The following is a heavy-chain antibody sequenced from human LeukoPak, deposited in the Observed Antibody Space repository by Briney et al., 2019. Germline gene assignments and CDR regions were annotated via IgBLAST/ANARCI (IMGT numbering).Heavy chain of an antibody. CDR3: ARGTYDFWSGYYASYYFDY. CDR2: INHSGST. D-gene: IGHD3-3*01. Sequence: PSETLSLTCADYAGSFSGYYWSWIRQPPGKGLEWIGEINHSGSTNYNPSLKSRVTISVDTSKNQFSLKLSSVTAADTAVYYCARGTYDFWSGYYASYYFDYWGQGTLVTVSS. V-gene: IGHV4-34*01. J-gene: IGHJ4*02. CDR1: AGSFSGYY.